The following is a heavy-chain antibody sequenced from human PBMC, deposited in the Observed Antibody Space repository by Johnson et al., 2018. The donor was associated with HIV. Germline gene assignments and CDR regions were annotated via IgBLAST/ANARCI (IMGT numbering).Heavy chain of an antibody. Sequence: QVQLVESGGGLVQPGGSLRLSCAASGITVGTNYMRWVRQAPGKGLEWVAFIRYDGSNKYYADSVKGRFTISRDNSKNTLYLQMNSLRAEDTAVYYCAREHRYYYDSSGYYRGDAFDIWGQGTMVTVSS. J-gene: IGHJ3*02. CDR3: AREHRYYYDSSGYYRGDAFDI. CDR2: IRYDGSNK. D-gene: IGHD3-22*01. V-gene: IGHV3-30*02. CDR1: GITVGTNY.